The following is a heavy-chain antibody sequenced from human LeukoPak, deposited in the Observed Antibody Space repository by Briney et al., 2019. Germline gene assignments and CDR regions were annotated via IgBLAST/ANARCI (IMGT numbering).Heavy chain of an antibody. J-gene: IGHJ6*02. V-gene: IGHV4-34*01. D-gene: IGHD2-15*01. CDR3: ARVPYCSGGSCNYYYYYGMDV. CDR1: GGSLSGYY. CDR2: MKYGGST. Sequence: SETLSLTCAVYGGSLSGYYWSWIRQPPGKGLEWIGEMKYGGSTNYNPSLKSRVTISVDTSKNQFSLKLSSVTAADTAVYYCARVPYCSGGSCNYYYYYGMDVWGQGTTVTVSS.